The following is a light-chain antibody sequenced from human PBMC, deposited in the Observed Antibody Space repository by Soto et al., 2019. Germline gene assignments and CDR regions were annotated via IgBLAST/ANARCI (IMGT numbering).Light chain of an antibody. CDR2: WGS. CDR3: MQALQPPWT. J-gene: IGKJ1*01. V-gene: IGKV2-28*01. CDR1: QSLLHSNGYNY. Sequence: DIVMTQSPLSLPVTAGEPASVSCRSSQSLLHSNGYNYLDWYLQKPGQSPQLLIYWGSNRASWVPDRFSGSGSGTDFTLTIRRVEAEDVGVYYCMQALQPPWTFGQGTKVDIK.